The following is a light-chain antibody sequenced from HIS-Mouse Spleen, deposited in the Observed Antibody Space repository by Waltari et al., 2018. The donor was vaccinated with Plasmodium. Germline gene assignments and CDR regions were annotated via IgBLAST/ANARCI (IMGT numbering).Light chain of an antibody. Sequence: QSVLTQTPSVSGAPGQRVTIPCTGRISNIGTGYDIHWYQQLPGTAPKILIYGNSNRPSGVPDRFSGSKSGTSASLAITGLQAEDEADYYCQSYDSSLSVYVFGTGTKVTVL. CDR2: GNS. CDR3: QSYDSSLSVYV. J-gene: IGLJ1*01. CDR1: ISNIGTGYD. V-gene: IGLV1-40*01.